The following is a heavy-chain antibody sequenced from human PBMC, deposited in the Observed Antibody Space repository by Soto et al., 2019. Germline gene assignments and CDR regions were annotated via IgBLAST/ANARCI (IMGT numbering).Heavy chain of an antibody. Sequence: SETLSLTCAAYGGSFSGYYWNWIRQPPGKGLEWIREINHGGSTNYNPSLKSRVTMSLDTSKNQFSLKLTSVTAADTSVYYCARGPEYYYGGSGFVDYWGRGTLVTVSS. CDR3: ARGPEYYYGGSGFVDY. CDR2: INHGGST. CDR1: GGSFSGYY. J-gene: IGHJ4*02. V-gene: IGHV4-34*01. D-gene: IGHD3-22*01.